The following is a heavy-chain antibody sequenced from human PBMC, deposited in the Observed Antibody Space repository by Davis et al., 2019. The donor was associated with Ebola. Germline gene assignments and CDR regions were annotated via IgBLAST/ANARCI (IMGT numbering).Heavy chain of an antibody. CDR2: INLKSGAT. V-gene: IGHV1-2*04. Sequence: ASVKVSCKAPGGTLSSHSISWVRQAPGQGLEWMGWINLKSGATNYAPKFQGWVTMTRDTSITTAYMELTSLKSEDTGMYYCARPKMITDLQSWGQGTLVTVSS. D-gene: IGHD4-11*01. CDR1: GGTLSSHS. CDR3: ARPKMITDLQS. J-gene: IGHJ4*02.